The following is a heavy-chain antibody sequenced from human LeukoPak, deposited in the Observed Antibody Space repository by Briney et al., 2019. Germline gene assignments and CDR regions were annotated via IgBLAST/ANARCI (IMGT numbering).Heavy chain of an antibody. V-gene: IGHV1-46*01. CDR3: ARGGRSWSPTTDYFDY. CDR2: INPSGGST. Sequence: ASVKVSCKASGYTFTSYYMHWVRQAPGQGLEWMGIINPSGGSTSYAQKFQGRVTMTRDTSTSTVYMELSSLRSEDTAVYYCARGGRSWSPTTDYFDYWGQGTLVTVSS. CDR1: GYTFTSYY. J-gene: IGHJ4*02. D-gene: IGHD1-1*01.